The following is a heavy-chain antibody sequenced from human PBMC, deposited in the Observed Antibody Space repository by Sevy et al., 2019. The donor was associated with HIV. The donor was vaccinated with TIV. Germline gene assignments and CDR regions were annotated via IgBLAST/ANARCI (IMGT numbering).Heavy chain of an antibody. CDR3: ARAASHPAWPFDY. J-gene: IGHJ4*02. CDR2: ISLYNGDT. D-gene: IGHD6-25*01. CDR1: RYTFNSYG. V-gene: IGHV1-18*01. Sequence: ASLKVSCKTSRYTFNSYGIAWVRQAPGQGLEWMAWISLYNGDTKYAQKFQGRVTMTTDKSTSTAFMELKGLRSDDPAMYYCARAASHPAWPFDYWGQGTLVTVSS.